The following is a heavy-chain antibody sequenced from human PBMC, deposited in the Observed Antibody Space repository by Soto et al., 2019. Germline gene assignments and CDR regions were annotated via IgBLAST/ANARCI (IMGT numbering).Heavy chain of an antibody. J-gene: IGHJ4*02. Sequence: GSLRLSCSASGFSFSSYGMHWVRQAPGKGLEWVAVISYDGSNKYYADSVKGRFTISRDNSKNTLYLQMNSLRAEDTAVYYCAKDLWGYWGQGTLVTVSS. CDR3: AKDLWGY. CDR1: GFSFSSYG. D-gene: IGHD2-21*01. CDR2: ISYDGSNK. V-gene: IGHV3-30*18.